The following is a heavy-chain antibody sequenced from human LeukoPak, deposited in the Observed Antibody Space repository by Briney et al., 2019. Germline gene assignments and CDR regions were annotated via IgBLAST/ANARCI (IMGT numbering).Heavy chain of an antibody. Sequence: SETLSLTCTVSGGSISSSSYYWGWIRQPPGKGLEWIGSIYYSGSTYYNPSLKSRVTISVDTSKNQFSLKLSSVTAADTAVYYCARDHIQLWLRSDPWGQGTLVTVSS. CDR3: ARDHIQLWLRSDP. J-gene: IGHJ5*02. V-gene: IGHV4-39*02. D-gene: IGHD5-18*01. CDR2: IYYSGST. CDR1: GGSISSSSYY.